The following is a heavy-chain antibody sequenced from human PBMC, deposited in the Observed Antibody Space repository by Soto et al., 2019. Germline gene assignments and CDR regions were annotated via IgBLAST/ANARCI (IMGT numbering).Heavy chain of an antibody. J-gene: IGHJ4*02. Sequence: ASVKVSCKASGYIFTNYYIHWVRQAPGQGLEWMGISNISADRTSYAQKFQGRFTVTMDTSTSTVYMELGSLRSEDTAVYYCVRDPSSGYRSFDYWGQGTLVTVS. V-gene: IGHV1-46*03. CDR2: SNISADRT. D-gene: IGHD3-22*01. CDR1: GYIFTNYY. CDR3: VRDPSSGYRSFDY.